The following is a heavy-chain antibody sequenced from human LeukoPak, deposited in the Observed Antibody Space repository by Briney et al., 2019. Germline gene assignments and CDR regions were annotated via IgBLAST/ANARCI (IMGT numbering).Heavy chain of an antibody. CDR3: AITTWGVYYSDY. CDR2: ISYDGSNK. CDR1: GFTFSSYG. D-gene: IGHD3-10*01. V-gene: IGHV3-30*03. J-gene: IGHJ4*02. Sequence: GRSLRLSCAASGFTFSSYGMHWVRQAPGKGLEWVAVISYDGSNKYYADSVKGRFTISRDNSKNTLYLQMNSLRAEDTAVYYCAITTWGVYYSDYWGQGTLVTVSS.